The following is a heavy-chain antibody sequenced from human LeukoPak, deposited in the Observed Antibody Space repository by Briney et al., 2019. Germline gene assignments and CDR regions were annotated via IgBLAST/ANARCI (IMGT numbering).Heavy chain of an antibody. V-gene: IGHV4-39*01. CDR3: ARRSGTYHAFDI. CDR2: FYYTGST. D-gene: IGHD1-26*01. Sequence: SETLSLTCTVSGGSISSNGYYWGWIRQPPEKGLEWIGSFYYTGSTFYSPSLKSRVTISVDTSKNQFSLKLSSVTAADTAVYYCARRSGTYHAFDIWGQGTMVTVSS. J-gene: IGHJ3*02. CDR1: GGSISSNGYY.